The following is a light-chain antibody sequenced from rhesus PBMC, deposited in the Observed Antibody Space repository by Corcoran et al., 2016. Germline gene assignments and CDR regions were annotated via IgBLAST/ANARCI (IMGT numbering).Light chain of an antibody. CDR3: MQGIKFPST. V-gene: IGKV2-104*02. J-gene: IGKJ2*01. Sequence: DIVMTQTPLSLSVIPGEPASLFCRPSQSLLDSEDGDTYLDWYLQKPGKPPPLLFYEFSNGASGDPDRFSGSGSDTDFTLEISRVGAEDVGVYNCMQGIKFPSTFGQGATVEIK. CDR1: QSLLDSEDGDTY. CDR2: EFS.